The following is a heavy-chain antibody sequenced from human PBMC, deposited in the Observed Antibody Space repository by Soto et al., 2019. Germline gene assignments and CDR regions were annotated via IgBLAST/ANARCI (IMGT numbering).Heavy chain of an antibody. CDR1: GGTFSSYT. V-gene: IGHV1-69*02. J-gene: IGHJ4*02. Sequence: SVKVSCKASGGTFSSYTISWVRQAPGQGLEWMGRIIPILGIANYAQKFQGRVTITADKSTSTAYMELSSLRSEDTAVYYCARSPDDILTGYNYYFDYWGQGTLVTVSS. D-gene: IGHD3-9*01. CDR3: ARSPDDILTGYNYYFDY. CDR2: IIPILGIA.